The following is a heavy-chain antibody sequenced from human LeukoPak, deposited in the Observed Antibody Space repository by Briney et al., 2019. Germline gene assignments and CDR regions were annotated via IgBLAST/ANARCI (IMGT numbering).Heavy chain of an antibody. CDR3: AMIKLCYGSNCYDP. D-gene: IGHD3-10*02. Sequence: TGGSLRLSCAASGFTVNSNYMSWVRQAPGKGLEWVSVIYSGGSTYYADSVKGRFTISRDNSKNTLYLQMTSLRAEDTAVYYCAMIKLCYGSNCYDPWGQGTLVTVSA. CDR1: GFTVNSNY. J-gene: IGHJ5*02. V-gene: IGHV3-66*01. CDR2: IYSGGST.